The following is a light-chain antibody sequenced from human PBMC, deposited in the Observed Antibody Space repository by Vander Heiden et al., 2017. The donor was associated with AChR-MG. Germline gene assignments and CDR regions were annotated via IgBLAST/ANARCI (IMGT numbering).Light chain of an antibody. J-gene: IGLJ3*02. CDR2: SNN. CDR1: SFNIGANT. CDR3: AAWDDSLNGQV. Sequence: QSVLTQPPSASGTPGQRITIPCSGSSFNIGANTVSWYQQRPGTAPKLLIYSNNQRPSGVPDRFSGSKSGTSASLAISGLQSEDEADYYCAAWDDSLNGQVFGGGTKLTVL. V-gene: IGLV1-44*01.